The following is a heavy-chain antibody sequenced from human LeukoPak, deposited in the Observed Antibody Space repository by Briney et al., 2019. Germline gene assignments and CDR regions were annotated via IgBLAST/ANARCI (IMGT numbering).Heavy chain of an antibody. D-gene: IGHD6-13*01. CDR1: GGSFSGYY. V-gene: IGHV4-34*01. CDR3: ARGKQLVRLPGYYYGMDV. J-gene: IGHJ6*02. Sequence: SETLSLTCAVYGGSFSGYYWSWIRQPPGKGLEWLGEINHSGSTNYNPSLKSRVTISVDTSKNQFSLKLSSVTAADTAVYYCARGKQLVRLPGYYYGMDVWGQGTTVTVSS. CDR2: INHSGST.